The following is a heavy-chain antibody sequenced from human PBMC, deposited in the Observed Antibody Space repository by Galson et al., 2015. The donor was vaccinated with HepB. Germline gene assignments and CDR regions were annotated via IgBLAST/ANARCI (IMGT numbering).Heavy chain of an antibody. CDR2: ISGSGSNT. CDR3: VKDRITPIVVVRIDY. D-gene: IGHD3-22*01. V-gene: IGHV3-23*01. CDR1: GFTFSSYA. Sequence: SLRLSCAASGFTFSSYAMGWVRQAPGKGLEWVSAISGSGSNTYHSDSVNGRFTISRDSSKNTLYLQMNSLRAEDTAVYYCVKDRITPIVVVRIDYWGQGTLVTVSS. J-gene: IGHJ4*01.